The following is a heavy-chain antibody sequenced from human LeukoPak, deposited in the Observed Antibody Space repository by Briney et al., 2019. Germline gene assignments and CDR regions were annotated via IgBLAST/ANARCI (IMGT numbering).Heavy chain of an antibody. V-gene: IGHV3-20*04. CDR3: ARGSSGSYYGAYDY. Sequence: GGSLRLSCAASGFTFDDYGMSWVRQAPGKGLEWVSGINWNGGSTGYADSVKGRFTISRDNAKNSLYLQMNSLRAEDTALYYCARGSSGSYYGAYDYWGQGTLVTVSS. J-gene: IGHJ4*02. CDR2: INWNGGST. D-gene: IGHD1-26*01. CDR1: GFTFDDYG.